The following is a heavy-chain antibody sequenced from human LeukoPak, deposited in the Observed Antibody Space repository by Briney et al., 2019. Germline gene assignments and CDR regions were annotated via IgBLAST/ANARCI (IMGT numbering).Heavy chain of an antibody. V-gene: IGHV3-23*01. J-gene: IGHJ4*02. CDR2: ISGSGGSA. D-gene: IGHD3-22*01. Sequence: GGSLRLSCAASGFTFSSYAMSWVRQAPGKGLEWVSAISGSGGSAYYADSVKGRFTISRDNAKNSVYLQMNSLRAEDTAVYYCVRDRSRGYYWGQGTLVTVSS. CDR1: GFTFSSYA. CDR3: VRDRSRGYY.